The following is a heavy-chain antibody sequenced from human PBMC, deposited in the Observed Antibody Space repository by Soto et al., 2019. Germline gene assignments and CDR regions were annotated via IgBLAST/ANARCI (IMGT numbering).Heavy chain of an antibody. Sequence: EVQLLESGGGLVQPGGSLRLSCAASGFTFSSYAMSWVRQAPGKGLEWVAAISGSGGSTYYADSVKVRFTISSDNSKNTLYLQMNSLRAEDTAVYYCAKVEDVVVPAAAIDYWGQGTLVTVSS. CDR1: GFTFSSYA. CDR3: AKVEDVVVPAAAIDY. J-gene: IGHJ4*02. CDR2: ISGSGGST. D-gene: IGHD2-2*01. V-gene: IGHV3-23*01.